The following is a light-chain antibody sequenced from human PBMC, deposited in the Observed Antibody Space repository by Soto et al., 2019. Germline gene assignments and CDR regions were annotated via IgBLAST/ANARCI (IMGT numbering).Light chain of an antibody. CDR2: AAS. CDR3: LQDYNYPPT. J-gene: IGKJ1*01. Sequence: ATQMTQSPFSLSACVGDRVTITCRASQDIGNDFGWYQQKPGKAPNLLIYAASSLQSGVPSRLSCSGSGTDFTLTISSLQPEDWATDGGLQDYNYPPTFGPGTKGDIK. V-gene: IGKV1-6*01. CDR1: QDIGND.